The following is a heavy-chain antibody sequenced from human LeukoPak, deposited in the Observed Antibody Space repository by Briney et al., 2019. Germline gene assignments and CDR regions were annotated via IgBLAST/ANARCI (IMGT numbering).Heavy chain of an antibody. V-gene: IGHV3-23*01. CDR1: GFTFSSYS. CDR2: MSGSGGST. CDR3: VRAFGGYDSQRFYYNMDV. J-gene: IGHJ6*03. Sequence: GGSLRVSCAASGFTFSSYSMSWVRQAPGKGLEWVSLMSGSGGSTHYADSVKGRFTISRDNSKSTLYLQMNSLRAEDTAVYYCVRAFGGYDSQRFYYNMDVWGKGTTVTVSS. D-gene: IGHD5-12*01.